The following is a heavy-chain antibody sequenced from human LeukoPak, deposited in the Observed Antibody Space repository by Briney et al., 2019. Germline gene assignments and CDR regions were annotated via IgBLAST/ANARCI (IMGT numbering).Heavy chain of an antibody. CDR1: GGSFSGYY. D-gene: IGHD3-10*01. CDR3: ARGKHYYGSGSYYIVNYYYYMDV. Sequence: TSETQSLTCAVYGGSFSGYYWSWIRQPPGKGLEWIGEINHSGSTNYNPSPKSRVTISVDTSKDQFSLKLSSVTAADTAVYYCARGKHYYGSGSYYIVNYYYYMDVWGKGTTVTVSS. V-gene: IGHV4-34*01. CDR2: INHSGST. J-gene: IGHJ6*03.